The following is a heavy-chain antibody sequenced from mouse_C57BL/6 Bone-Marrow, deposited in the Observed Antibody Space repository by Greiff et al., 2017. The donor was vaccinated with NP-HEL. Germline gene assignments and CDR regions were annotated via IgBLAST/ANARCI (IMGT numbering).Heavy chain of an antibody. V-gene: IGHV3-6*01. J-gene: IGHJ3*01. Sequence: VQLKESGPGLVKPSQSLSLTCSVTGYSITSGYYWNWIRQFPGNKLEWMGYISYDGSNNYNPSLKNRISITRDTSKNQFFLKLNSVTTEDTATYYCARGYDYDGGSAWFAYWGQGTLVTVSA. CDR2: ISYDGSN. CDR1: GYSITSGYY. D-gene: IGHD2-4*01. CDR3: ARGYDYDGGSAWFAY.